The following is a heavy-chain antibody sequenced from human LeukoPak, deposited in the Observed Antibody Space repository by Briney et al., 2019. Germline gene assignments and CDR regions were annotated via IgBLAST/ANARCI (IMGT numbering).Heavy chain of an antibody. J-gene: IGHJ4*02. CDR3: AGDRIAYCGGDCFAPLDY. CDR1: GFTFCSYW. V-gene: IGHV3-7*01. D-gene: IGHD2-21*02. Sequence: GGSLRLSCAASGFTFCSYWMSWVRQAPGKGLAWVANIKQDGSEKYYVDSVKGRFTISRDNAKNSLYLQMNSLRAEDTAVYYCAGDRIAYCGGDCFAPLDYWGQGTLVTVSS. CDR2: IKQDGSEK.